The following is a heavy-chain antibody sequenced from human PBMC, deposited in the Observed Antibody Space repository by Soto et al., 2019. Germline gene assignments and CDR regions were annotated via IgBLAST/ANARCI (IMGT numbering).Heavy chain of an antibody. CDR1: GGSISSYY. D-gene: IGHD6-19*01. Sequence: SETLSLTCTVSGGSISSYYWRWIRQPPGKGLEWIGYIYYSGSTNYNPSLKSRVTISVDTSKNQFSLKLSSVTAADTAVYYCARVAGAYYYYGMDVWGQGTTVTVSS. V-gene: IGHV4-59*01. J-gene: IGHJ6*02. CDR2: IYYSGST. CDR3: ARVAGAYYYYGMDV.